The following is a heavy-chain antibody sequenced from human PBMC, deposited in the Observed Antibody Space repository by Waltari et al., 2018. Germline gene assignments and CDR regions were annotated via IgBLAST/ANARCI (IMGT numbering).Heavy chain of an antibody. CDR1: GGSFSGYY. Sequence: QVQLQQWGAGLLKPSETLSLTCAVYGGSFSGYYWSWIRQPPGKGLEWIGEINHSGSTNYNPTLKSRGTISVDTSKTQFSLKLSSVTAADTAVYYCAVQTDDYGDPSGYFDLWGRGTLVTVSS. CDR2: INHSGST. V-gene: IGHV4-34*01. J-gene: IGHJ2*01. CDR3: AVQTDDYGDPSGYFDL. D-gene: IGHD4-17*01.